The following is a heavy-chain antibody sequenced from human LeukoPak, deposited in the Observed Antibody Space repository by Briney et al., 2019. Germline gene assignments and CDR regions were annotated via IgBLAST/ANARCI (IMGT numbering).Heavy chain of an antibody. J-gene: IGHJ3*02. D-gene: IGHD2-15*01. CDR3: ARDPPRGFGNAFDI. CDR1: GFTVSSNY. V-gene: IGHV3-53*01. CDR2: LYTSGST. Sequence: GGSLRLSCVASGFTVSSNYMNWVRQAHGKGLEWVSVLYTSGSTRYAESVKGRFSISRDNSENTLYLQMNSLRVEDTAMYFCARDPPRGFGNAFDIWGQGTMVTVSP.